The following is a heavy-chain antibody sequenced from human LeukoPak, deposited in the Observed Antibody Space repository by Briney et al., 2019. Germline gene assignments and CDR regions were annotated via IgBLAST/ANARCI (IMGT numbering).Heavy chain of an antibody. CDR1: GGSLSGYY. V-gene: IGHV4-34*01. CDR2: INHSGST. CDR3: ANSELLRDPFNY. D-gene: IGHD1-7*01. Sequence: NPSETLSLTCSVYGGSLSGYYWSWIRQPPGKGLEWIGEINHSGSTNYNPSLKSRVTISADTSKNQFSLKLDSVTAADTAVYYCANSELLRDPFNYWGQGTLVTVSS. J-gene: IGHJ4*02.